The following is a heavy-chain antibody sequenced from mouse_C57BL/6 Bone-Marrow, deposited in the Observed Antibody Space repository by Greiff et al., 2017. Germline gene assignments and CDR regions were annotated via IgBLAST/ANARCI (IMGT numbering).Heavy chain of an antibody. V-gene: IGHV5-17*03. CDR3: AERAAQASYCAMDY. CDR2: ISSGSSTI. J-gene: IGHJ4*01. D-gene: IGHD3-2*02. Sequence: EVKLEESGGGLVKPGGSLKLSCAASGFTFSDYGMHWVRQAPEKGLEWVAYISSGSSTIYYADTVKGRSTFSRDNATNTLFLHMTRLESSDAAMYYCAERAAQASYCAMDYWGQGTSVTVSS. CDR1: GFTFSDYG.